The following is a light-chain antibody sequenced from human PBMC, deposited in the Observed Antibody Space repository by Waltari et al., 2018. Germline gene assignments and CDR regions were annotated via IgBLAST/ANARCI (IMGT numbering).Light chain of an antibody. V-gene: IGLV1-40*01. CDR2: GRP. CDR3: QSYDTSLSVV. Sequence: QSVLTQPPSVSGAPGQRVTISCTGSGSNIGAGYDVHWYQQLPRAAPKLLIYGRPSRPLGVPARFFGSTSGTSASLAIIGLQAEDEADYYCQSYDTSLSVVFGGGTKLTVL. CDR1: GSNIGAGYD. J-gene: IGLJ3*02.